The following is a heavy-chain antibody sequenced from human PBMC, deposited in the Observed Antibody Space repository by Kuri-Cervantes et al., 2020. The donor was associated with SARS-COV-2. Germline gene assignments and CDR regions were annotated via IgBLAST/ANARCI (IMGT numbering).Heavy chain of an antibody. V-gene: IGHV4-59*11. Sequence: SETLSLTCNVSSGSISSHYWSWIRQPPGKGLEWIGYMSDSGSTYYSPSLKSRVTISVDTSKNQFSLKLSSVTAADTAVYYCARATYSSSFYYYYMDVWGKGTTVTVSS. CDR1: SGSISSHY. D-gene: IGHD6-6*01. J-gene: IGHJ6*03. CDR3: ARATYSSSFYYYYMDV. CDR2: MSDSGST.